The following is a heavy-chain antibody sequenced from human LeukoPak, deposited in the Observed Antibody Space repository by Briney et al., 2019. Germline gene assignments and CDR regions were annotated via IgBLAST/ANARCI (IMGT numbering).Heavy chain of an antibody. CDR2: IYYSGST. V-gene: IGHV4-30-4*01. CDR3: ARSLHYGILTGLSYYYGMDV. Sequence: SQTLSLTCTVSGGSISSGDYYWSWIRQPPGKGLEWIGYIYYSGSTYYNPSLKSRVTISVDTSKNQFSLKLSSVTAADTAVYYCARSLHYGILTGLSYYYGMDVWGQGTTVTVSS. D-gene: IGHD3-9*01. CDR1: GGSISSGDYY. J-gene: IGHJ6*02.